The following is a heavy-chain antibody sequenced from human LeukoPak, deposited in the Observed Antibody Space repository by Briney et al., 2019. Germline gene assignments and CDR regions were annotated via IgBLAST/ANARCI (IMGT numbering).Heavy chain of an antibody. V-gene: IGHV3-23*01. CDR1: GFTFSSYG. CDR3: AKLGYCSGGSCSYYFDY. D-gene: IGHD2-15*01. Sequence: GGSLRLSCAASGFTFSSYGMNWVRQAPGKGLEWVSAISGSGGSTYYADSVKGRFTISRDNSKNTLYLQMNSLRAEDTAVYYCAKLGYCSGGSCSYYFDYWGQGTLVTVSS. CDR2: ISGSGGST. J-gene: IGHJ4*02.